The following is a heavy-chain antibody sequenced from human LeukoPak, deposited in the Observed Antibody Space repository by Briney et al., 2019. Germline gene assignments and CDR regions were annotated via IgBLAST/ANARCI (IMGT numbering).Heavy chain of an antibody. D-gene: IGHD2/OR15-2a*01. J-gene: IGHJ3*02. CDR2: INHSGST. CDR3: ARGRAPFCRDPGAFDI. Sequence: KPSETLSLTCAVYGGSFSGYYWSWLRQPPGKGLEWIGEINHSGSTNYNPSLKSRVTISVDTSKNQFSLKLSSVTAADTAVYYCARGRAPFCRDPGAFDIWGQGTMVTVSS. V-gene: IGHV4-34*01. CDR1: GGSFSGYY.